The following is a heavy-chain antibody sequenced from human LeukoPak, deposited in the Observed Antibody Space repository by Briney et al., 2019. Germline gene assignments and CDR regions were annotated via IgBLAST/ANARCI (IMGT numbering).Heavy chain of an antibody. Sequence: GESLKISGKGSGYSFTSYWIGWLRQMPGKGLEWLGSIYPGDSDTRYSRSFQGQVTISADQPISTAYLQWSSLKASDTAMYYCARQAAAPDYWGQGTLVTVSS. CDR1: GYSFTSYW. CDR3: ARQAAAPDY. D-gene: IGHD6-13*01. J-gene: IGHJ4*02. V-gene: IGHV5-51*01. CDR2: IYPGDSDT.